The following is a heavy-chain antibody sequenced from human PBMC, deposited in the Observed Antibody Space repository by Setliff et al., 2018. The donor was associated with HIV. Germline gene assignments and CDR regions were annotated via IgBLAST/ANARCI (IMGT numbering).Heavy chain of an antibody. J-gene: IGHJ4*02. V-gene: IGHV4-61*09. CDR3: ASALYYNFRSAYYVTPYYFDY. CDR1: GVSISSGSYY. Sequence: SETLSLTCAVSGVSISSGSYYWSWIRQPAGKGLEWIGHIYTSGTTNYNPSLKSRVTISLDTSNNQFSLKLSSVTAADTAVYYCASALYYNFRSAYYVTPYYFDYWGQGALVTVSS. D-gene: IGHD3-3*01. CDR2: IYTSGTT.